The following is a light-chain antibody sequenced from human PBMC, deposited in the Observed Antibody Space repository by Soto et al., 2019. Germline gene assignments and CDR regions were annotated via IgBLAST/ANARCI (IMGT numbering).Light chain of an antibody. CDR2: DAS. J-gene: IGKJ2*01. V-gene: IGKV3-11*01. CDR3: QQRSNWPPYT. CDR1: QSVSSY. Sequence: EIVLTQSPATLSLSPGERATLSCRASQSVSSYLAWYQQKPGQAPRLLFYDASTRATGIPARFSGSGSGTDFTLTISSLEPEDFAVYYCQQRSNWPPYTFGQGTKLEIK.